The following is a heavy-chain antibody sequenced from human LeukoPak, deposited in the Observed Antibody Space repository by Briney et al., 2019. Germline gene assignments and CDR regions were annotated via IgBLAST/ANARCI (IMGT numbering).Heavy chain of an antibody. Sequence: GASLRLSCAASGFTFSSYAMSWVSQAPGKGLEWVSAISGSGGSTYYADSVKGRFTISRDNSKNTLYLQMNSLRAEDTAVYYCAKEGCRSTSCYVGDYWGQGTLVTVSS. CDR3: AKEGCRSTSCYVGDY. J-gene: IGHJ4*02. CDR1: GFTFSSYA. CDR2: ISGSGGST. V-gene: IGHV3-23*01. D-gene: IGHD2-2*01.